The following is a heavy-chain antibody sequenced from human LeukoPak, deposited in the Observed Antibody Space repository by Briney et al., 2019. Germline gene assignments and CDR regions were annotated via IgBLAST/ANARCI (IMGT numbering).Heavy chain of an antibody. CDR3: AKDPTDYGDSY. CDR1: GFTFSSYS. J-gene: IGHJ4*02. Sequence: GGSLRLSCAASGFTFSSYSMNWVRQAPGKGLEWVSSISTSSSYIHYADSVKGRFTISRDNAKNSLYLQMNSLRVEDTAVYYCAKDPTDYGDSYWGQGTLVTVSS. CDR2: ISTSSSYI. D-gene: IGHD4-17*01. V-gene: IGHV3-21*04.